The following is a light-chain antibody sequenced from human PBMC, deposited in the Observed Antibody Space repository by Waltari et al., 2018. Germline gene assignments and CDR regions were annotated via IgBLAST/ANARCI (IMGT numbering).Light chain of an antibody. V-gene: IGKV1-5*03. J-gene: IGKJ2*01. Sequence: DIQMTQSPSILSASIGDRVTITCRASQNIYNWLAWYQQKPGRAPNLLIYEASNLESGVPSRFSGSGSGTEFTLTINSLQPDDFATYYCQQRSNWHTFGQGTRLEIK. CDR2: EAS. CDR3: QQRSNWHT. CDR1: QNIYNW.